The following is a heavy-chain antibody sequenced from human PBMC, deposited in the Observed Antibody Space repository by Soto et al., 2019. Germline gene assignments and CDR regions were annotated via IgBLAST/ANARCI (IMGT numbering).Heavy chain of an antibody. Sequence: DVQLVETGGGLIQPGGSLRLACTASGFSVSDNYMSWVRQAPAKGLEWVSILHSGGGTFYADSVRGRFTVSRVNSQNTLYLQRNSLRAEDTAVYYCARGASDYGDRVDYWGQGTLVTVSS. D-gene: IGHD4-17*01. CDR2: LHSGGGT. CDR1: GFSVSDNY. V-gene: IGHV3-53*02. CDR3: ARGASDYGDRVDY. J-gene: IGHJ4*02.